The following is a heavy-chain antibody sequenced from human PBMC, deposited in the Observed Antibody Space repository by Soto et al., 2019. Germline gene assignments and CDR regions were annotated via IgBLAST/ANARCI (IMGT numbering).Heavy chain of an antibody. D-gene: IGHD6-19*01. J-gene: IGHJ4*02. CDR3: ARGSGWYSRRFDY. Sequence: SETLSLTCAVYGGSFSGYYWSWIRQPPGKGLEWIGEINHSGSTNYNPSLKSRVTISVDTSKNQFSLKLSSVTAADTAVYYCARGSGWYSRRFDYWGQGTLVTVSS. CDR1: GGSFSGYY. CDR2: INHSGST. V-gene: IGHV4-34*01.